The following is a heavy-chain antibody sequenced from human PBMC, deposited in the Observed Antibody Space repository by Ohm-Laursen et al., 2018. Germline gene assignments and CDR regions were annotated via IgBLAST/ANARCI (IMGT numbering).Heavy chain of an antibody. CDR2: IYYSGST. CDR3: ARELAAAFPGYFDY. CDR1: GGSISSYY. J-gene: IGHJ4*02. Sequence: SDTLSLTCTVSGGSISSYYWSWIRQPPGKGLEWIGYIYYSGSTNYNPSLKSRVTISVDTSKSQFSLKLSSVTAADTAVYYCARELAAAFPGYFDYWGQGALVAVST. D-gene: IGHD6-13*01. V-gene: IGHV4-59*08.